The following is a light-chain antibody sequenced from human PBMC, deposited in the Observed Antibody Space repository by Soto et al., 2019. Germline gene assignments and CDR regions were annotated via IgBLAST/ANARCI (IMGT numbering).Light chain of an antibody. CDR2: GAS. CDR3: QKYNRAPRT. Sequence: DIQMTQSPSSLSASVGDRVTITCRASQGISNYLAWYQQKPGKVPKLLIYGASALQSGVPSRFSGSGSGTDFTLTISILQPEDVATYYCQKYNRAPRTFGTGNKVDIK. CDR1: QGISNY. J-gene: IGKJ3*01. V-gene: IGKV1-27*01.